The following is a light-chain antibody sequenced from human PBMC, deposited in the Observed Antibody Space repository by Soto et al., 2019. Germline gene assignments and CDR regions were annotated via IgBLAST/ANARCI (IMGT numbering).Light chain of an antibody. CDR3: QQYNNWPS. J-gene: IGKJ2*01. V-gene: IGKV3-15*01. CDR2: GAS. CDR1: QSVSGSY. Sequence: EIVLTQSPGTLSLSPGERATLSCRASQSVSGSYLAWYQQKPGQAPRLLIYGASTRATGIPARFSGSGSGTEFTLTISSLQSEDFAVYYCQQYNNWPSFGQGTKLEIK.